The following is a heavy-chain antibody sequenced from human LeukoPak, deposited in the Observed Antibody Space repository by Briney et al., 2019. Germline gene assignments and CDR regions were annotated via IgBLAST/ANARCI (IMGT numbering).Heavy chain of an antibody. CDR2: IYHSGST. CDR1: GGSISSSYW. J-gene: IGHJ1*01. D-gene: IGHD1-26*01. Sequence: SGTLSLTCAVSGGSISSSYWWSWVRQPPGKGLEWIGGIYHSGSTTYNPSLKSPVTISVDKSRNQFSLNLSSVTAADTAVYYCARAEVVGAHLRSGYFQHWGQGTLVIVSS. V-gene: IGHV4-4*02. CDR3: ARAEVVGAHLRSGYFQH.